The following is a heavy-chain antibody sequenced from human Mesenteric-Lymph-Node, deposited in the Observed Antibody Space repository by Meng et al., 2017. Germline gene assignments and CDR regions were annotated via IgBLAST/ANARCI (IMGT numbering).Heavy chain of an antibody. V-gene: IGHV3-7*01. J-gene: IGHJ3*02. CDR3: ARDIQGSASALDI. CDR2: INEDGGVK. D-gene: IGHD6-19*01. CDR1: GFTFNGYW. Sequence: GESLKIFCTGSGFTFNGYWMTWVRQPPGKGPELVTNINEDGGVKNYLDSVKGRFTISRDNAKQSLYLQMDSLRVEDTAVYYCARDIQGSASALDIWGQGTMVTVSS.